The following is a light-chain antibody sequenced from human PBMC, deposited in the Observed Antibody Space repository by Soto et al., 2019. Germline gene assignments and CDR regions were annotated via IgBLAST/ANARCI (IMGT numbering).Light chain of an antibody. CDR3: QQYGSSGT. Sequence: ETVLTQSPGTLSLSPGEIATLSCRASQSVSNNYLAWYQQKPGQAPRLLIYGASNRATGIPDRFSGSGSGTDFTLTISRLEPEDFAVYYCQQYGSSGTCGQGTKGDIK. V-gene: IGKV3-20*01. CDR1: QSVSNNY. CDR2: GAS. J-gene: IGKJ1*01.